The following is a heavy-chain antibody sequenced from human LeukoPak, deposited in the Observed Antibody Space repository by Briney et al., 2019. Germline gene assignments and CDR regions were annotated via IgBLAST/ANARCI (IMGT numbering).Heavy chain of an antibody. CDR2: VRFDGSDT. Sequence: PGGSLRLSCAASGFTFNTSDMHWVRQAPGKGLEWVAFVRFDGSDTYYADSVKGRFTLSRDNSKNTLYLQMNSLRAEDTAVYYCTGDSDYWGQGTLVTVSS. J-gene: IGHJ4*02. CDR3: TGDSDY. V-gene: IGHV3-30*02. CDR1: GFTFNTSD.